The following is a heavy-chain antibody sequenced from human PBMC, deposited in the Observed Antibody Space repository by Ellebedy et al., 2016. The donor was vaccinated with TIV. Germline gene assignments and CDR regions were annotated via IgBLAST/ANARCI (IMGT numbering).Heavy chain of an antibody. CDR3: ARGLYYGGY. CDR1: GGTFSSYA. CDR2: MNPNSGNT. Sequence: ASVKVSCKASGGTFSSYAISWVRQAPGQGLEWMGWMNPNSGNTGYAQKFQGRVTITRNTSISTAYMELSSLRSEDTAVYYCARGLYYGGYWGQGTLVTVSS. J-gene: IGHJ4*02. D-gene: IGHD3-10*01. V-gene: IGHV1-8*03.